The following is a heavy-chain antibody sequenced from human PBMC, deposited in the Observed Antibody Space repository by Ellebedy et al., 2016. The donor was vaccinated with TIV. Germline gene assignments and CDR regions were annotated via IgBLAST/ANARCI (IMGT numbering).Heavy chain of an antibody. CDR3: AREGGYSGYENFDY. CDR1: GFTISSYS. D-gene: IGHD5-12*01. J-gene: IGHJ4*02. CDR2: ISSSSSYI. Sequence: GESLKISCAASGFTISSYSMNWVRQAPGQGLEWVSSISSSSSYIYYADSVKGRFTISRDNAKNSLYLQMNSLRAEDTAVYYCAREGGYSGYENFDYWGQGTLVTVSS. V-gene: IGHV3-21*01.